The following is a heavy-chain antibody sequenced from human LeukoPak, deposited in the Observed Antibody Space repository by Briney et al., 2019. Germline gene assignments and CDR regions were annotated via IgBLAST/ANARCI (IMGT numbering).Heavy chain of an antibody. D-gene: IGHD2-2*01. CDR1: GGSFSGYY. V-gene: IGHV4-34*01. Sequence: SETLSLTCAVYGGSFSGYYWSWIRQPPGKGLEWIGESNHSGSTNYNPSLKSRVTISVDTSKNQFSLKLSSVTAADTAVYYCARVGGDIVVVPAADINYYYGMDVWGQGTTVTVSS. J-gene: IGHJ6*02. CDR2: SNHSGST. CDR3: ARVGGDIVVVPAADINYYYGMDV.